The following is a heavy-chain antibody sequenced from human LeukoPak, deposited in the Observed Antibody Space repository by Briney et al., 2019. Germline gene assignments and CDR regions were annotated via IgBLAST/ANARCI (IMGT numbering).Heavy chain of an antibody. CDR3: ARDAYDDSSES. CDR2: LNPDGSRK. V-gene: IGHV3-7*01. Sequence: HPGGSLRLSCAASGFTFSSYWMTWVRQAPGKGLEWVANLNPDGSRKFYVDPVKGRFTISRDNAKNSLYLQMHSLRAEDTALHYCARDAYDDSSESWGQGTLVTVSS. D-gene: IGHD3-3*01. CDR1: GFTFSSYW. J-gene: IGHJ5*02.